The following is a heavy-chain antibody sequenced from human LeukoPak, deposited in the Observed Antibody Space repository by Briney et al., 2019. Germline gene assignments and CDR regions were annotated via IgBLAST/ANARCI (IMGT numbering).Heavy chain of an antibody. CDR3: ARRSWQFAEDVY. D-gene: IGHD3-10*01. Sequence: SETLSLTCTVSGGSISTSRYYWGWIRQPPGKGLECIGSIYYSGSTYYTPSLKSRVTISVDTSKNQFSLKLSSVTAADTAVYYCARRSWQFAEDVYWGQGTLVTVSS. CDR1: GGSISTSRYY. CDR2: IYYSGST. V-gene: IGHV4-39*07. J-gene: IGHJ4*02.